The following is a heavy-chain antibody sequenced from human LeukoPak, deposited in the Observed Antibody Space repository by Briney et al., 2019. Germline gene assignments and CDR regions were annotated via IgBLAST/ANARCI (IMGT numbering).Heavy chain of an antibody. CDR1: GFTFSSYG. V-gene: IGHV3-30*03. CDR2: VSYDGSYK. D-gene: IGHD1-1*01. J-gene: IGHJ4*02. CDR3: ARAPGYGAAYYFDY. Sequence: GGTLRLSCAASGFTFSSYGMSWVRQAPGKGLEWVAVVSYDGSYKYYADSVKGRFTISRDNSKNTLYLQMNSLRAEDTAVYYCARAPGYGAAYYFDYWGQGTLVTVSS.